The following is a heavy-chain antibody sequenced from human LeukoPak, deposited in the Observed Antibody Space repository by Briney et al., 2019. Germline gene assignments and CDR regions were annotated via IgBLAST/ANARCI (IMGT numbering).Heavy chain of an antibody. V-gene: IGHV3-48*02. CDR2: ISSSSSTI. D-gene: IGHD6-13*01. CDR1: GFTFSSYS. CDR3: ARVSEAGTDYYYYGMDV. J-gene: IGHJ6*02. Sequence: PGGSLRLSCAASGFTFSSYSMNWVRQAPGKGLEWVSYISSSSSTIYYADSVKGRFTISRDNAKNSLYLQMNSLRDEDTAVYYCARVSEAGTDYYYYGMDVWGQGTTVTVSS.